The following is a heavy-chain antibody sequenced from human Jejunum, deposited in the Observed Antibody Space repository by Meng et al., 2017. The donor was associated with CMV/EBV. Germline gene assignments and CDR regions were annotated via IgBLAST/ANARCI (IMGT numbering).Heavy chain of an antibody. D-gene: IGHD1-26*01. CDR3: AKAISGSHYFYYGMDV. CDR1: FTFTPYA. CDR2: ISGSSDNT. J-gene: IGHJ6*02. Sequence: FTFTPYAMNWVRQAPGKGLEWVSVISGSSDNTYYADSVKGRFTVSRDNSKDTLYLQMNSLRVEDTAVYYCAKAISGSHYFYYGMDVWGQGTTVTVSS. V-gene: IGHV3-23*01.